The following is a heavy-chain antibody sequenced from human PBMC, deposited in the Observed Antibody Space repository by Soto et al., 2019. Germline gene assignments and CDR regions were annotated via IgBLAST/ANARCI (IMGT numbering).Heavy chain of an antibody. CDR2: IYYSGST. CDR3: AGIAAREYANNWFDP. D-gene: IGHD6-6*01. J-gene: IGHJ5*02. CDR1: GGSISSSSYY. Sequence: SETLSLTCTVSGGSISSSSYYWGWIRQPPGKGLEWIGSIYYSGSTYYNPSLKSRVTISVDTSKNQFSLKLSSVTAADTAVYYCAGIAAREYANNWFDPWGQGTLVTVSS. V-gene: IGHV4-39*01.